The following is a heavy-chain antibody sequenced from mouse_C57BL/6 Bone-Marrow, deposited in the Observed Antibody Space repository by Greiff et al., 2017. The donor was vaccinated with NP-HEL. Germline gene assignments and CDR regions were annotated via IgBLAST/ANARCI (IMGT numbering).Heavy chain of an antibody. V-gene: IGHV5-6*02. CDR2: ISSGGSYT. CDR3: AARDWYFDV. Sequence: DVKLVESGGDLVKPGGSLKLSCAASGFTFSSYGMSWVRQTPDKRLEWVATISSGGSYTYYPDSVKGRFTISRDNAKNTLYLQMSSLKSEDTAMYYCAARDWYFDVWGTGTTVTVSS. J-gene: IGHJ1*03. CDR1: GFTFSSYG.